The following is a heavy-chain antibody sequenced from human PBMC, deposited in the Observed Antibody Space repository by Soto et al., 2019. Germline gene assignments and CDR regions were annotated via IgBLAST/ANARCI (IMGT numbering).Heavy chain of an antibody. Sequence: ASVKVSCKASGYTFTSYAMHWVRQAPGQRLEWMGWINAGNGNRKYSQKFQGRVTITRDTSASTAYMELSSLRSDDTAVYYCARDQGITTFGVYSMYYYGMDVWGQGTTVTVSS. D-gene: IGHD3-3*01. CDR2: INAGNGNR. CDR1: GYTFTSYA. J-gene: IGHJ6*02. CDR3: ARDQGITTFGVYSMYYYGMDV. V-gene: IGHV1-3*01.